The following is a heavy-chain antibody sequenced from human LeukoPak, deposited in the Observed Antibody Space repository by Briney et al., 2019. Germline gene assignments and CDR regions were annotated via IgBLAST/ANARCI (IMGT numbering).Heavy chain of an antibody. J-gene: IGHJ4*02. Sequence: GGSLRLSCAASGFTFSSYAMSWVRQAPGKGLEWVSAIRGSGGSTYYADSVKGRFTISRGNAKNSQYLQMNSLRAEDTAVYYCARRRDDKYGSGSYTMGIIDYWGQGTLVTVSS. V-gene: IGHV3-23*01. D-gene: IGHD3-10*01. CDR3: ARRRDDKYGSGSYTMGIIDY. CDR2: IRGSGGST. CDR1: GFTFSSYA.